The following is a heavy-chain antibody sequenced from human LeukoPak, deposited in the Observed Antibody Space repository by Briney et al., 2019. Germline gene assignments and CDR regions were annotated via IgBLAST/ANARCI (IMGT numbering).Heavy chain of an antibody. CDR3: ARRNDILTGYTDY. CDR2: IYPGDSAT. Sequence: GESLKISCKGSGYSFTSYWIGWVRQMPGKGLEWMGIIYPGDSATRYSPSFQGQVTISADKSISTAYLQWSSLKASDTAMYYCARRNDILTGYTDYWGQGTLVTVSS. CDR1: GYSFTSYW. J-gene: IGHJ4*02. D-gene: IGHD3-9*01. V-gene: IGHV5-51*01.